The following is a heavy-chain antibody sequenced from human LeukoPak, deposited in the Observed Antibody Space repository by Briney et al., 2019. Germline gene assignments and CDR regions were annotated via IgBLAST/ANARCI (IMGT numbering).Heavy chain of an antibody. Sequence: SETLSLTCTVSGYSISSGYYWGWIRQPPGKGLEWIGSIYHSGSTYYNPSLKSRVTISVDTSKNQFSLKLSSVTAADTAVYYCARSYEGYCSGGSCYTDAFDIWGQGTMVTVSS. CDR1: GYSISSGYY. J-gene: IGHJ3*02. CDR2: IYHSGST. CDR3: ARSYEGYCSGGSCYTDAFDI. V-gene: IGHV4-38-2*02. D-gene: IGHD2-15*01.